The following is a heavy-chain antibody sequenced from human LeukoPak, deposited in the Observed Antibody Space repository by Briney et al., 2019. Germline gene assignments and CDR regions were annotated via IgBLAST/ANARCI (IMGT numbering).Heavy chain of an antibody. Sequence: ASVKVSCKASGYTFTSYGISWVRQAPGQGLEWMGWISAYNSNTNYAQKLQGRVTMTTDTSTSTAYMELRSLRSDDTAVYYCARGMTAMVMDYYYGMDVWGQGTTVTVSS. J-gene: IGHJ6*02. D-gene: IGHD5-18*01. V-gene: IGHV1-18*01. CDR1: GYTFTSYG. CDR3: ARGMTAMVMDYYYGMDV. CDR2: ISAYNSNT.